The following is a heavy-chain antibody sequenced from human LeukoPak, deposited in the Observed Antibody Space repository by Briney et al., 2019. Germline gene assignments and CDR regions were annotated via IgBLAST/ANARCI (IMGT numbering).Heavy chain of an antibody. V-gene: IGHV3-23*01. Sequence: GGSLRLSCAASGVSFSSDGMSWVRQAPGKGLEWGSIISTDGGTTHYAESVKGGFTISRDNPKNTLNLQMNSLRAEDTAVYYCTKGQSGGGYYSPFDSWGQGTLVTVSS. D-gene: IGHD3-22*01. J-gene: IGHJ4*02. CDR3: TKGQSGGGYYSPFDS. CDR2: ISTDGGTT. CDR1: GVSFSSDG.